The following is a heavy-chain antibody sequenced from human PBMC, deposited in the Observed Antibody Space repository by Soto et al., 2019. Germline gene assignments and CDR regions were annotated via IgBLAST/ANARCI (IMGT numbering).Heavy chain of an antibody. V-gene: IGHV4-34*01. CDR1: GGSFSGYY. J-gene: IGHJ4*02. CDR3: ARGRFFFWSGYNNYFDY. CDR2: INHSGST. D-gene: IGHD3-3*01. Sequence: ETLSLPCAVYGGSFSGYYWSWIRQPPGKGLEWIGEINHSGSTNYNPSLKSRVPISVDTAKNQFSLKLSSVTAADTAGYYCARGRFFFWSGYNNYFDYWGQGTLVTVSS.